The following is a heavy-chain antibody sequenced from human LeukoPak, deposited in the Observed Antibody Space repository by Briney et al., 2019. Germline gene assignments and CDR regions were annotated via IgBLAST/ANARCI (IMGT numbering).Heavy chain of an antibody. J-gene: IGHJ2*01. D-gene: IGHD3-10*01. V-gene: IGHV1-69*05. CDR2: IIPIFGTA. CDR3: ARGGVTHWYFDL. CDR1: GGTFSSYA. Sequence: GASVKVSCKASGGTFSSYAISWVRQAPGQGLEWMGGIIPIFGTANYAQKFQGRVTITTDGSTSTAYMELSSLRSEDTAVYYCARGGVTHWYFDLWGRGTLVTVSS.